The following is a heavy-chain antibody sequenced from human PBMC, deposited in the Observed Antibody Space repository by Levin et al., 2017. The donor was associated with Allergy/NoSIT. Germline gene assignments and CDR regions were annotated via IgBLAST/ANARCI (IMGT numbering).Heavy chain of an antibody. V-gene: IGHV2-70*11. CDR3: ARIHLGGFSDGFGSETDAFDF. CDR1: GFSLNTLGMC. D-gene: IGHD5-18*01. CDR2: IDWDDSK. Sequence: SGPTLVKPTQTLTLTCTFSGFSLNTLGMCVSWIRQPPGKALEWLARIDWDDSKYYNTSLKTRLTMSKDASKNQVVLTLSNVDPVDTATYYCARIHLGGFSDGFGSETDAFDFWGQGTKVIVSS. J-gene: IGHJ3*01.